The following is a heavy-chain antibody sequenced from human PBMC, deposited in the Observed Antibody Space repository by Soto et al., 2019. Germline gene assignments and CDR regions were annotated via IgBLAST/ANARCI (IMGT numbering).Heavy chain of an antibody. CDR2: IHHSGST. D-gene: IGHD1-1*01. V-gene: IGHV4-30-2*01. CDR3: ARDQLEGNWFDP. J-gene: IGHJ5*02. CDR1: GGSISSGGYS. Sequence: QLQLQESGSGLVRPSQTLSLTCAVSGGSISSGGYSWNWIRQPTGKGLEWIGYIHHSGSTLSTPSLKSRVTISVDKSKNQFSLKLSAVAAADTAVYYCARDQLEGNWFDPWGKGTLVTVS.